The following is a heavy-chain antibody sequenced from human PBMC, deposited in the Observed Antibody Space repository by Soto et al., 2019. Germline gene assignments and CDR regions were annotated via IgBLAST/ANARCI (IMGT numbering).Heavy chain of an antibody. Sequence: GGSLRLSCEASGFTFTRYSMNWVRQAPGKGLEWVSSISSTTNYIYYGDSMKGRFTISRDNAKNSLYLEMNSLRAEDTAVYYCARESEDLTSNFDYWGQGTLVTVSS. CDR1: GFTFTRYS. V-gene: IGHV3-21*06. CDR3: ARESEDLTSNFDY. CDR2: ISSTTNYI. J-gene: IGHJ4*02.